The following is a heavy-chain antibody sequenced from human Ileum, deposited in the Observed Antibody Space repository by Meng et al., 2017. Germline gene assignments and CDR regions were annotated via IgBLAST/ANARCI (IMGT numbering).Heavy chain of an antibody. CDR3: ARVKLQWLPFDY. D-gene: IGHD6-19*01. Sequence: GGPLRLSCAASGFTFSSYEMNWVRQAPGKGLEWVSYISSSGSTIYYADSVKGRFTISRDNAKNSLYLQMNSLRAEDTAVYYCARVKLQWLPFDYWGQGTLVTVSS. CDR1: GFTFSSYE. CDR2: ISSSGSTI. V-gene: IGHV3-48*03. J-gene: IGHJ4*02.